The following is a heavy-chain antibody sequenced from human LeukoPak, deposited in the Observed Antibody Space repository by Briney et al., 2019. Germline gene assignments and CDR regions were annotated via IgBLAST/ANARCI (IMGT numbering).Heavy chain of an antibody. D-gene: IGHD6-19*01. CDR1: GFTFSSYG. V-gene: IGHV3-33*01. CDR3: ARGSRIRIAVAGSGGWFDP. CDR2: IWYDGSNK. Sequence: GGSLRLSCAASGFTFSSYGMHWVRQAPGKGLEWVAVIWYDGSNKYYADSVKGRFTISRDNSKNTLYLQMNSLRAEDTAVYYCARGSRIRIAVAGSGGWFDPWGQGTLVTVSS. J-gene: IGHJ5*02.